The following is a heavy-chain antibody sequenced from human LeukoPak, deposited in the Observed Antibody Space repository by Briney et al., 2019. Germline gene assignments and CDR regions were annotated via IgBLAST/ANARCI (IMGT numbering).Heavy chain of an antibody. CDR1: GFTFDDYG. V-gene: IGHV3-20*04. Sequence: GGSLRLSCAASGFTFDDYGMSWVRQAPGKGLEWVSGINWNGGSTGYADSVKGRFTISRDNAKNSLYLQMNSLRAEDTALYYCAKDIQSGVGALFDYWGQGTLVTVSS. D-gene: IGHD1-26*01. CDR3: AKDIQSGVGALFDY. J-gene: IGHJ4*02. CDR2: INWNGGST.